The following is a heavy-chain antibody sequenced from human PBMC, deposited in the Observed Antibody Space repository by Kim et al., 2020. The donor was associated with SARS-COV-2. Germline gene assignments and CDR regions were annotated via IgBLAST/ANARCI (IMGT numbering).Heavy chain of an antibody. CDR3: ANLYDIKGDDAFDI. D-gene: IGHD3-9*01. CDR2: ISWNSGSI. CDR1: GFTFDDYA. V-gene: IGHV3-9*01. Sequence: GGSLRLSCAASGFTFDDYAMHWVRQAPGKGLEWVSGISWNSGSIGYADSVKGRFTISRDNAKNSLYLQMNSLRAEDTALYYCANLYDIKGDDAFDIWGQGTMVTVSS. J-gene: IGHJ3*02.